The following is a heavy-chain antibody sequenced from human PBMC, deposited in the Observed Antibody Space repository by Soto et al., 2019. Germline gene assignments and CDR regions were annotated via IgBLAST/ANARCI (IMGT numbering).Heavy chain of an antibody. J-gene: IGHJ4*02. D-gene: IGHD6-13*01. CDR1: GGSISSGGYY. CDR2: IYYSGST. Sequence: SETLSLTCTVSGGSISSGGYYWSWIRQHPGKGLEWIGYIYYSGSTYYNPSLKSRVTISVDTSKNQFSLKLSSVTAADTAVYYCASYYSSSWRSYYFDYWGQGTLVTVSS. V-gene: IGHV4-31*03. CDR3: ASYYSSSWRSYYFDY.